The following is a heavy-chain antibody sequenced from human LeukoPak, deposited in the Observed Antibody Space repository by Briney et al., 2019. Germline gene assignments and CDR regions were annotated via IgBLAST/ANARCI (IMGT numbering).Heavy chain of an antibody. D-gene: IGHD3-22*01. V-gene: IGHV3-9*03. CDR3: AKDPWYYYDSSGYYHFDY. CDR1: GFTFDDYA. CDR2: ISWNSGSI. Sequence: PGGSLRLSCAASGFTFDDYAMHWVRQAPGKGVEWVSGISWNSGSIGYADSVKGRFTISRDNAKNSLYLQMNSLRAEDMALYYCAKDPWYYYDSSGYYHFDYWGQGTLVTVSS. J-gene: IGHJ4*02.